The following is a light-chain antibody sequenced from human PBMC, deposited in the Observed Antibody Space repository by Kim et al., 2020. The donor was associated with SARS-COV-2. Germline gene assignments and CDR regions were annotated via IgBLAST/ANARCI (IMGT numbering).Light chain of an antibody. J-gene: IGLJ3*02. CDR2: DVS. V-gene: IGLV2-14*03. CDR3: SSYTSSSTRV. CDR1: SSDVGGYNY. Sequence: SINISCTGTSSDVGGYNYVSWYQQHPGKAPKLMIYDVSNRPSGVSNRFSGSKSGNTASLTISGLQAEDEADYYCSSYTSSSTRVFGGGTQLTVL.